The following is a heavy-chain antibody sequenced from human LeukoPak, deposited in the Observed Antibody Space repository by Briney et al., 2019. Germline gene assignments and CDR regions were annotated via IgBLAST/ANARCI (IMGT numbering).Heavy chain of an antibody. D-gene: IGHD2-15*01. CDR3: ARGRLVGWYYYMDV. CDR1: GYTFTSYD. Sequence: EASVKVSCKASGYTFTSYDINWVRQATGQGLEWMGWMNPNSGNTGYAQKFQGRVIMTRNTSISTAYMELSSLRSEDTAVYYCARGRLVGWYYYMDVWGKGTTVTVSS. V-gene: IGHV1-8*01. CDR2: MNPNSGNT. J-gene: IGHJ6*03.